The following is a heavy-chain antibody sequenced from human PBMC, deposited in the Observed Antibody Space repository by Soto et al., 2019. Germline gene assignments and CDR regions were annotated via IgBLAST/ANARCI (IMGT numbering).Heavy chain of an antibody. J-gene: IGHJ4*02. CDR2: IKSKTDGGTT. D-gene: IGHD3-10*01. CDR1: GFTFSNAW. Sequence: EVQLVESGGGLVKPGGSLRLSCAASGFTFSNAWMSWVRQAPGKGLEWVGRIKSKTDGGTTDYAAPVKGRFTISRDDSNNTLYLQMNSLKTEDTAVYYCTTTARFGELSVGDYWGQGTLVTVSS. CDR3: TTTARFGELSVGDY. V-gene: IGHV3-15*01.